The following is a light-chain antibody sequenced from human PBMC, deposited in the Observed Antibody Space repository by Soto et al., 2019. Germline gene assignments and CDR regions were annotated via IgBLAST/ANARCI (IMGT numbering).Light chain of an antibody. Sequence: QSVLTQPPSVSETPGPRVTISCSGSRSNIGDNPVNWYQHLPGKAPKLLIYYDDLMPSGVSARFSGSKSGTSASLAISGLPSEDEADYYCAAWDDSLNGVVFGGGTKCTVL. CDR2: YDD. CDR1: RSNIGDNP. CDR3: AAWDDSLNGVV. V-gene: IGLV1-36*01. J-gene: IGLJ2*01.